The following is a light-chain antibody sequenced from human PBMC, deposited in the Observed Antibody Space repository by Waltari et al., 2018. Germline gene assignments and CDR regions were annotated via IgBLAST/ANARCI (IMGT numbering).Light chain of an antibody. V-gene: IGKV2-29*02. CDR1: QSRLLIEGKTC. CDR3: MQALHLPAVT. J-gene: IGKJ4*01. CDR2: EGS. Sequence: DMVMTHTQLSLSVTSGQSASISCKSSQSRLLIEGKTCLYWYLQQPGQSPHLLTYEGSSRFSGVPDRFSGSGSGTTFTLKISLVEAEDVGVYYCMQALHLPAVTFGGGTKVELK.